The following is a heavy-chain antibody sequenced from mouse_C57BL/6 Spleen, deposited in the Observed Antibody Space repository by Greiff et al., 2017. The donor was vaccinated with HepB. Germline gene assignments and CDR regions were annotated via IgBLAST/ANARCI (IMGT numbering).Heavy chain of an antibody. CDR1: GYTFTSYG. V-gene: IGHV1-58*01. CDR2: INIGNGYT. CDR3: ARDWFDY. Sequence: VQLQQSGAELVRPGSSVKMSCKTSGYTFTSYGINWVKQMPGQGLEWIGYINIGNGYTEYNEKFKGNARLTSDTTSSTDYMQLSSLTSEDSAIYICARDWFDYWGQGTTLTVSS. J-gene: IGHJ2*01.